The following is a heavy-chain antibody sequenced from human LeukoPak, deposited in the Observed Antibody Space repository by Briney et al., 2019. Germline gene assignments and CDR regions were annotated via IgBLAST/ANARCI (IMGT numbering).Heavy chain of an antibody. CDR2: FYYSGST. Sequence: SETLSLTCTVSGGSMSSYYWSWIRQPQGKGLEWIGYFYYSGSTNYNPSLKSRVTISVDTSKNQSSLKLSSVTAADTAVYYCARASYSSSWYGWFDPWGQGTLVTVSS. V-gene: IGHV4-59*01. D-gene: IGHD6-13*01. J-gene: IGHJ5*02. CDR3: ARASYSSSWYGWFDP. CDR1: GGSMSSYY.